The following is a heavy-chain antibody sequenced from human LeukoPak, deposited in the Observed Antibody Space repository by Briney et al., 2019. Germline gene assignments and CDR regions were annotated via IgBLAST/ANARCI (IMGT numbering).Heavy chain of an antibody. V-gene: IGHV1-46*01. J-gene: IGHJ4*02. Sequence: ASVKVSCKASGYTYTSYYMHWLRQAPGQGLEWMGIINPSGGSTSYAQKFQSRVTMSRDTSTRTVYMELSSLISYCTGVYSYARECYDILTGYCCDYWGQGTLVTVSS. CDR2: INPSGGST. D-gene: IGHD3-9*01. CDR3: ARECYDILTGYCCDY. CDR1: GYTYTSYY.